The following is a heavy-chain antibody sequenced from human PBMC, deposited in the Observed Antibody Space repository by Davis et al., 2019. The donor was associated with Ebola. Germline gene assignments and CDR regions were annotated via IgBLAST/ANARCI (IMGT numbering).Heavy chain of an antibody. Sequence: SHTLSLTCAISGDSVSSNTAAWNWIRQSPSRGIEWLGRTYYRSKWFVDYAVLVTSRMTINSATSKIQFSLQLGSVTPECTAVYYCARDPPYDQGYDYWGQGILDTVSS. V-gene: IGHV6-1*01. CDR3: ARDPPYDQGYDY. D-gene: IGHD3-22*01. CDR1: GDSVSSNTAA. J-gene: IGHJ4*02. CDR2: TYYRSKWFV.